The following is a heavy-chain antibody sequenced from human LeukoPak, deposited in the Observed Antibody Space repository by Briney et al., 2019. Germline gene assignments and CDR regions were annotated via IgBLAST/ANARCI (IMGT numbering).Heavy chain of an antibody. CDR1: GFTFSTYS. CDR3: ARESLGSVDPRGYSTTVSQDV. CDR2: IYRGDST. V-gene: IGHV3-53*01. D-gene: IGHD4-17*01. J-gene: IGHJ6*04. Sequence: GGSLRLSCAASGFTFSTYSMNWVRQAPGKGLEWVSVIYRGDSTYYADSVKGRFTISRDNSKNTLYLQMHSLRAEDTAVYYCARESLGSVDPRGYSTTVSQDVWGKGTTVTISS.